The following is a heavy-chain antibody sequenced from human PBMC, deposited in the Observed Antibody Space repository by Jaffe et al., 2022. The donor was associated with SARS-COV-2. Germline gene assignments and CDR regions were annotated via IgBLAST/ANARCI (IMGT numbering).Heavy chain of an antibody. Sequence: QVQLQQWGAGLLKPSETLSLTCAVYGGSFSGYYWSWIRQPPGKGLEWIGEINHSGSTNYNPSLKSRVTISVDTSKNQFSLKLSSVTAADTAVYYCARGATIFGVAMKTPYYYYGMDVWGQGTTVTVSS. D-gene: IGHD3-3*01. V-gene: IGHV4-34*01. CDR3: ARGATIFGVAMKTPYYYYGMDV. J-gene: IGHJ6*02. CDR2: INHSGST. CDR1: GGSFSGYY.